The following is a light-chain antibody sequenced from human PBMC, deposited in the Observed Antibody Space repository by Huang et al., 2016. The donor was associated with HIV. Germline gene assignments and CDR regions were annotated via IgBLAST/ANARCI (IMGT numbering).Light chain of an antibody. CDR1: QTVLYSLNKKNY. J-gene: IGKJ1*01. CDR2: WAT. V-gene: IGKV4-1*01. CDR3: QQYNSYSA. Sequence: DIVMTQSPDSLAVSPGERATINCKSSQTVLYSLNKKNYLAWFQQKPGRPPKLLIYWATTRESGVPDRFSGSGSGTEFTLTISSLQPDDFATYYCQQYNSYSAFGQGTKVEIK.